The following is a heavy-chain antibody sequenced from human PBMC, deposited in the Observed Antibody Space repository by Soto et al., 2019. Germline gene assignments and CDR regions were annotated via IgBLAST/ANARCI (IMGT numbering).Heavy chain of an antibody. D-gene: IGHD1-1*01. CDR1: GFTFDDYA. CDR3: AKEYQAWHLTGAFDI. J-gene: IGHJ3*02. V-gene: IGHV3-9*01. CDR2: ISWNSGSI. Sequence: EVQLVESGGGLVQPGRSLRLSCAASGFTFDDYAMHWVRQAPGKGLEWVSGISWNSGSIGYADSVKGRFTISRDNAKNSLYLQMNSLRAEDTALYYCAKEYQAWHLTGAFDIWGQGTMVTVSS.